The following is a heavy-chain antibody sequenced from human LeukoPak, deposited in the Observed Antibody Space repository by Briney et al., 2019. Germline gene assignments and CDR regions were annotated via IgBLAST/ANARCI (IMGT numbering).Heavy chain of an antibody. D-gene: IGHD1-14*01. Sequence: PSETLSLTCAVYGGSFSGYYWSWIRQPPGKGLEWIGEINHSGSTNYNPSLKSRVTISVDTSKNQFSLKLSSVTAADTAVYYCARLSASSPEFDYWGQGTLVTVSS. CDR3: ARLSASSPEFDY. J-gene: IGHJ4*02. CDR1: GGSFSGYY. CDR2: INHSGST. V-gene: IGHV4-34*01.